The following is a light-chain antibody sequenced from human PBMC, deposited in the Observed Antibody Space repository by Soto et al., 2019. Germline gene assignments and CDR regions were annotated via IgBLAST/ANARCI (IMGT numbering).Light chain of an antibody. V-gene: IGLV2-14*01. CDR2: EVS. CDR1: SSDVGGYNY. CDR3: SSYTRSSTSYV. J-gene: IGLJ1*01. Sequence: QSALTPPASVSGSPGQSITISCTGTSSDVGGYNYVSWYQQHPGKAPKLMIYEVSNRPSRVSNRFSGSKSGNTASLTISGLQAEDEADYYCSSYTRSSTSYVFGTGTKVTVL.